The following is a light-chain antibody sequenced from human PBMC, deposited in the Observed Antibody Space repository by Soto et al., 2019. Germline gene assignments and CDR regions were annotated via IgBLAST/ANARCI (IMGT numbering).Light chain of an antibody. CDR1: SSDVGGYNY. J-gene: IGLJ2*01. CDR3: SSYTSSSTLV. V-gene: IGLV2-14*01. CDR2: EVS. Sequence: QSALTQPASVSGSPGQSITISCTGTSSDVGGYNYVSWYQHHPGKAPKVMIYEVSNRPSGISNRFSGSKAGNTASLTISGLHAEDEADYYCSSYTSSSTLVFGGGTQLTVL.